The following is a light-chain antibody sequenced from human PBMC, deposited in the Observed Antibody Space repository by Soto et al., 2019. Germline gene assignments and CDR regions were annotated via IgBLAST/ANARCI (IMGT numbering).Light chain of an antibody. V-gene: IGKV3-15*01. J-gene: IGKJ1*01. CDR2: GAS. CDR1: QSVSSN. Sequence: EIVMTQSPATLSVSPGERATLSCRASQSVSSNLAWYQQKPGQAPRLLIYGASTRATGIPARFSGSGSGTEFNLTISSLQAEDLAVYYCQQYNNWTAWTFGQGTKVEIK. CDR3: QQYNNWTAWT.